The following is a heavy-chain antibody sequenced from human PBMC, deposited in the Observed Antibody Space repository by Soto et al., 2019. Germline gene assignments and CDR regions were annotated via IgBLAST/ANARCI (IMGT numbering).Heavy chain of an antibody. CDR3: AREQGIVATSRPFDY. V-gene: IGHV1-69*08. CDR1: GGTFSSYT. D-gene: IGHD5-12*01. Sequence: QVQLVQSGAEVKKPGSSVKVSCKASGGTFSSYTISWVRQAPGQGLEWMGRIIPILGIANYAQKFQGRVTITADKSTSTAYMELSSLRSEDTAVYYCAREQGIVATSRPFDYWGQGTLVTVSS. J-gene: IGHJ4*02. CDR2: IIPILGIA.